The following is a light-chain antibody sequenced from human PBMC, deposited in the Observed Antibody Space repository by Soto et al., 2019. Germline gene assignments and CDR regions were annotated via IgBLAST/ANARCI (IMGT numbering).Light chain of an antibody. CDR1: QNVRRN. V-gene: IGKV3-15*01. J-gene: IGKJ1*01. Sequence: EIVMTQSPATLSVSPEDRVTLSCRASQNVRRNIAWYQQKPGQAPSLLIFGAITRATGIPARFSGSGSGTELTLTFSSLQSEDSAIYYCQHYNVWPPWTFGQGTKVEI. CDR2: GAI. CDR3: QHYNVWPPWT.